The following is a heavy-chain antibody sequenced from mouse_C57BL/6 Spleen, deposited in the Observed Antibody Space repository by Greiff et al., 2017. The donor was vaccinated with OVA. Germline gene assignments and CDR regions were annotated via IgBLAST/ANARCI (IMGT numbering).Heavy chain of an antibody. D-gene: IGHD3-2*02. CDR1: GFNIKDDY. V-gene: IGHV14-4*01. Sequence: EVQLQQSGAELVRPGASVKLSCTASGFNIKDDYMHWVKQRPEQGLEWIGWIDPENGDTEYASKFQGKATITADTSSNTAYLQLSSLTSEDTAVYYCTTQTAQARLAYWGQGTLVTVSA. J-gene: IGHJ3*01. CDR2: IDPENGDT. CDR3: TTQTAQARLAY.